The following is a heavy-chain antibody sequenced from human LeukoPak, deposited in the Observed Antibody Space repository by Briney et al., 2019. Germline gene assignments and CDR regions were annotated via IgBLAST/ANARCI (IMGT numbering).Heavy chain of an antibody. Sequence: PSETLSLTCTVSGGSISSYDWSWIRQPPGKGLEWVGYIYYSGSTNYNPSLKSRVTISVDTSKNQFSLKLSSVTAADTAVYYCARDGVWGSYRPGAFDIWGQGTMVTVSS. V-gene: IGHV4-59*01. J-gene: IGHJ3*02. D-gene: IGHD3-16*02. CDR3: ARDGVWGSYRPGAFDI. CDR1: GGSISSYD. CDR2: IYYSGST.